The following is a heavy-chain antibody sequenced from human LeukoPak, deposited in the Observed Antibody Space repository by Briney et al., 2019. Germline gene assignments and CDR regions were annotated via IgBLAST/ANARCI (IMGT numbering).Heavy chain of an antibody. D-gene: IGHD1-26*01. CDR1: RFTFSSYG. CDR3: AKDGGSYQFDY. J-gene: IGHJ4*02. Sequence: GGSLRLSCAASRFTFSSYGLSWVSQAPGKGLEWVSAISGSGAKTYYADSVKGRFTISRDNSKNTLYLQVNSLRAEDTAVYYCAKDGGSYQFDYWGQGTLVTVSS. V-gene: IGHV3-23*01. CDR2: ISGSGAKT.